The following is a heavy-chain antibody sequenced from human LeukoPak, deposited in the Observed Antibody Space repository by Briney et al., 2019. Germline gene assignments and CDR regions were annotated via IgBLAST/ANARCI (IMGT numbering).Heavy chain of an antibody. D-gene: IGHD2-2*01. CDR3: TTGRGPAALV. J-gene: IGHJ4*02. CDR2: IKSKTDGGTT. CDR1: GFTFTNAW. Sequence: GGSLRLSSAPSGFTFTNAWMTWVRQAPGKGLEWVGRIKSKTDGGTTDYAAPVKGRFTISRDDSKNTLYLQMNSLKTEDTAVYYLTTGRGPAALVWGQVVLVTV. V-gene: IGHV3-15*01.